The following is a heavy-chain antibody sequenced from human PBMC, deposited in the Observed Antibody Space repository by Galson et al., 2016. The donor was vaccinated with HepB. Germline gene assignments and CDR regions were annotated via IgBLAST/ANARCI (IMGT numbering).Heavy chain of an antibody. CDR3: ASFNWGDAFDI. Sequence: VKVSCKASGYMFTSYYMHWVRQAPGQGLEWMGLINPSDGTSFYAQKFQGRLTMTRETSTSTCYMELSSLTSEDTAVYFCASFNWGDAFDIWGQGTVVAVSS. D-gene: IGHD7-27*01. J-gene: IGHJ3*02. CDR1: GYMFTSYY. V-gene: IGHV1-46*01. CDR2: INPSDGTS.